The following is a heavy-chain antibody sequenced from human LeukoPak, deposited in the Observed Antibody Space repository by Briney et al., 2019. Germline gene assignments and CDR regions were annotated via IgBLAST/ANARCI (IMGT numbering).Heavy chain of an antibody. V-gene: IGHV4-34*01. D-gene: IGHD2-15*01. J-gene: IGHJ5*02. CDR1: GGSFSGYY. Sequence: PSETLSLTCVVYGGSFSGYYWSWIRQPPGKGLEWIGEIDQSGTTNYNPSLKSRVSISVDTSKKQFSLTLTSMTAADTAVYYCARHGPYCSGGSCYSNWFDPWGQGTLVTVSS. CDR3: ARHGPYCSGGSCYSNWFDP. CDR2: IDQSGTT.